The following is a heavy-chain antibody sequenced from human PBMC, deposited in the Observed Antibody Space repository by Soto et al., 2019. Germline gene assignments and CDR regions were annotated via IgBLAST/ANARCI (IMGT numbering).Heavy chain of an antibody. V-gene: IGHV4-34*01. J-gene: IGHJ4*02. D-gene: IGHD3-9*01. CDR2: INHSGST. Sequence: PSETLSLTCAVSGGSFSGYYWSWIRQPPGKGLEWIGEINHSGSTNYNPSLKSRVTISVDTSKNQFSLKLSSVTAADTAVYYCARGYYCDILTGPQGAFDYWGQGTLVTVSS. CDR3: ARGYYCDILTGPQGAFDY. CDR1: GGSFSGYY.